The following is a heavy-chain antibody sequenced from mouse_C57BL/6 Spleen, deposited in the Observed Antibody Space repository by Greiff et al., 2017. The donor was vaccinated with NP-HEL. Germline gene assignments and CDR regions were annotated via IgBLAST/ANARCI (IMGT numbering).Heavy chain of an antibody. Sequence: EVKLQESGPGLVKPSQSLSLTCSVTGYSITSGYYWNWIRQFPGNKLEWMGYISYDGSNNYNPSLKNRISITRDTSKNQFFLKLNSVTTEDTATYYCARRYYGNYWYFDYWGQGTTLTVSS. CDR3: ARRYYGNYWYFDY. V-gene: IGHV3-6*01. CDR2: ISYDGSN. J-gene: IGHJ2*01. D-gene: IGHD2-1*01. CDR1: GYSITSGYY.